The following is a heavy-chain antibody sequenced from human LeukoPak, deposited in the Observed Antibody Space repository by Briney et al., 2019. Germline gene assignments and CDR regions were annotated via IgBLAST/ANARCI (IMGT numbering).Heavy chain of an antibody. V-gene: IGHV2-5*02. Sequence: ESGPTLVNPTQTLTLTCTFSGFSLSTSGVGVGWIRQPPGKALEWLAIIYGDDDKVYSPSLSSRLTITKDSSRDQVVLTMTAMDPVDTATYYCAHRQKDRYFDFSTSTMGTARFDHWGQGTLVIVSS. CDR2: IYGDDDK. CDR3: AHRQKDRYFDFSTSTMGTARFDH. J-gene: IGHJ4*02. D-gene: IGHD3-3*01. CDR1: GFSLSTSGVG.